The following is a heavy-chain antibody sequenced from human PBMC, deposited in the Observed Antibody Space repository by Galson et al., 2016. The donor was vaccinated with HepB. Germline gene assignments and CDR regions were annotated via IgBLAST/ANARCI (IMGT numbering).Heavy chain of an antibody. D-gene: IGHD5-24*01. V-gene: IGHV5-10-1*01. Sequence: QSGAEVKKPGESLRISCRGSGYIFTNYWITWVRQMPGKGLEWMGRIDPSDSYSDYSPSFQGHVTISVDKSISTAYLQWTILRAEDTAVYYCARGIDAYKGGDYWGQGTLVTVSS. CDR2: IDPSDSYS. CDR3: ARGIDAYKGGDY. CDR1: GYIFTNYW. J-gene: IGHJ4*02.